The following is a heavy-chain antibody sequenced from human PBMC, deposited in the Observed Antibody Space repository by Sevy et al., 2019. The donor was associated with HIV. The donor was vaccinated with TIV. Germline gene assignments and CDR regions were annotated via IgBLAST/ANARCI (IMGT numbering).Heavy chain of an antibody. J-gene: IGHJ5*02. CDR2: INHSGST. D-gene: IGHD4-17*01. Sequence: SETLSLTCAVYGGSFSGYYWSWIRQPPGKGLEWIGEINHSGSTNYNPSLKSRVTISVDTSKNQVSLKLSSVTAADTAVYYCAGASEGLRFQPTGGWFDPWGQGTLVTVSS. CDR1: GGSFSGYY. CDR3: AGASEGLRFQPTGGWFDP. V-gene: IGHV4-34*01.